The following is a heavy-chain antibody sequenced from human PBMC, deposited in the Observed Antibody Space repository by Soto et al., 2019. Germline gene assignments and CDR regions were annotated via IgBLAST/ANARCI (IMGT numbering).Heavy chain of an antibody. Sequence: QLQLQESGPGLVKPSETLSLTCTVSGGSISSSSYYWGWIRQPPGKGLEWIGSIYYSGSTYYNPSLKSRVTISVDTSKNQFSLKLSSVTAADTAVYYCARQDDSNLGELSAPWGQGTLVTVSS. J-gene: IGHJ5*02. D-gene: IGHD3-16*02. CDR1: GGSISSSSYY. CDR3: ARQDDSNLGELSAP. CDR2: IYYSGST. V-gene: IGHV4-39*01.